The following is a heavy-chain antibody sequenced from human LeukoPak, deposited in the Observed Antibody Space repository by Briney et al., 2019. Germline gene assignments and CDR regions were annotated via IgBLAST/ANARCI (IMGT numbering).Heavy chain of an antibody. CDR2: IIPIFGTA. CDR1: GGTFSSYA. CDR3: ARDFQDRPTETDY. D-gene: IGHD1-14*01. Sequence: ASVKVSCKASGGTFSSYAISWVRQAPGQGLEWMGGIIPIFGTANYAQKFQGRVTMTTDTSTSTAYMELRSLRSDDTAVYYCARDFQDRPTETDYWGQGTLVTVSS. J-gene: IGHJ4*02. V-gene: IGHV1-69*05.